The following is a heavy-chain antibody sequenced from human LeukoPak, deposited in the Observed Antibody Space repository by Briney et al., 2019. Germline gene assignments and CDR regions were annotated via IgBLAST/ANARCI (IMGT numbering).Heavy chain of an antibody. CDR2: IYYSGST. CDR1: GGSISSGDYY. CDR3: ARVGQGYAGFDP. D-gene: IGHD5-18*01. J-gene: IGHJ5*02. Sequence: SQTLSLTCTVSGGSISSGDYYWSWIRQPPGKGLEWIGYIYYSGSTHYNPSLKSRVTISVDTSKNQFSLKLSSVTAADTAVYYCARVGQGYAGFDPWGQGTLVTVSS. V-gene: IGHV4-30-4*01.